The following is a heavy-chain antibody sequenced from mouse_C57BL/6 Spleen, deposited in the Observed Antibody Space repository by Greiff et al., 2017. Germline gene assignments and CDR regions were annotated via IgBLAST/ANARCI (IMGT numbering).Heavy chain of an antibody. Sequence: QVHVKQSGAELVKPGASVKLSCKASGYTFTEYTIHWVKQRSGQGLEWIGWFYPGSGSIKYNEKFKDKATLTADKSSSTVYMELSRLTSEDSAVYFCARHEDGRQLTGNLAYWGQGTLVTVSA. D-gene: IGHD4-1*01. CDR2: FYPGSGSI. CDR1: GYTFTEYT. J-gene: IGHJ3*01. V-gene: IGHV1-62-2*01. CDR3: ARHEDGRQLTGNLAY.